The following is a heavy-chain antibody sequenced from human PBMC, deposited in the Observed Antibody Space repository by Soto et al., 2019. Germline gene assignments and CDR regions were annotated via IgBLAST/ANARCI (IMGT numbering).Heavy chain of an antibody. J-gene: IGHJ6*02. D-gene: IGHD3-10*01. CDR3: ARGGKYYYGSGSPYYYGMDV. CDR1: GYTFTSYG. Sequence: QVQLVQSGAEVKKPGASVKVSCKASGYTFTSYGVRWVRQAPGQGLEWMGWISGYNGNTNYAQKLQGRVTMTTDTPTSTAYMELRSLRADDTAVYYCARGGKYYYGSGSPYYYGMDVWGQGITVTVSS. CDR2: ISGYNGNT. V-gene: IGHV1-18*04.